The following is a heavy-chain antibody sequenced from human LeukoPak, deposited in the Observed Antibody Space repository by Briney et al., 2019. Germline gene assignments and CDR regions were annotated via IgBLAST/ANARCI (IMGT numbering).Heavy chain of an antibody. V-gene: IGHV4-34*01. CDR3: ARGLRLLRYFDWLSGEYFDY. D-gene: IGHD3-9*01. CDR1: GGSFSGYY. CDR2: INHSGST. J-gene: IGHJ4*02. Sequence: PSETLSLTCAVYGGSFSGYYWSWIRQPPGKGLEWIGEINHSGSTNYNPSLKSRVTISVDTSKNQFSLKLSPVTAADTAVYYCARGLRLLRYFDWLSGEYFDYWGQGTLVTVSS.